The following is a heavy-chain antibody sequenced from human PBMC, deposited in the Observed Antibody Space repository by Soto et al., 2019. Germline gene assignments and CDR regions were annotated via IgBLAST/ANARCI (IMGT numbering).Heavy chain of an antibody. V-gene: IGHV1-18*04. Sequence: QVQLVQSGAEVKKPGASVKVSCKASGYTFTSYGISWVRQAPGQGLEWMGCISAYNGNTNYAQKLQGRVTMTTDTTTSTAYMELRRLISDDTAVYYCARDPRTTVTTNYYYGMDVWGQGTTVTVSS. CDR1: GYTFTSYG. CDR3: ARDPRTTVTTNYYYGMDV. J-gene: IGHJ6*02. D-gene: IGHD4-17*01. CDR2: ISAYNGNT.